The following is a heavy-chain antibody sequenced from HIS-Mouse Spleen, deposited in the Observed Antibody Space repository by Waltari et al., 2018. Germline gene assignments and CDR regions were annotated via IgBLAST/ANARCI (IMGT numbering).Heavy chain of an antibody. V-gene: IGHV4-39*07. CDR1: GGSISSSSYY. D-gene: IGHD6-13*01. CDR3: AREIPYSSSWYDWYFDL. Sequence: QLQLQESGPGLVKPSETLSLTCTVSGGSISSSSYYWGWIRQPPGKGLEWIGSIYYRWGTYYNPSLKSRVTIAVDTSKNQFSLKLSSVTAADTAVYYCAREIPYSSSWYDWYFDLWGRGTLVTVSS. CDR2: IYYRWGT. J-gene: IGHJ2*01.